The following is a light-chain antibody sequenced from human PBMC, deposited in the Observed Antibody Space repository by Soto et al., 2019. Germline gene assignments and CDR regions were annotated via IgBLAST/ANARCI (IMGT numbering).Light chain of an antibody. V-gene: IGLV5-45*01. Sequence: QAVVTQPASLSASPGGSASLTCTLRSGFNVATYRIYWYQLKPGSPPQYLLRYKSDLDKQQGSGVPSRFSGSKDASANAGILLISGLQSEDEADYYCMIWHASAWVFGGGTKVTVL. CDR1: SGFNVATYR. J-gene: IGLJ3*02. CDR3: MIWHASAWV. CDR2: YKSDLDK.